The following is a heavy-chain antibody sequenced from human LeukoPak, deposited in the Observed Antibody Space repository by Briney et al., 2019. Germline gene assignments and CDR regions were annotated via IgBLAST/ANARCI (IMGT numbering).Heavy chain of an antibody. D-gene: IGHD2-21*01. CDR1: GGSFSGYY. J-gene: IGHJ4*02. CDR3: ARGRALFD. V-gene: IGHV4-34*01. Sequence: SETLSLTCAVHGGSFSGYYWSWIRQPPGKGLEWIGEISTNYNPSLKSRVTISVDTSENQFSLKLSSVTAADTAVYYCARGRALFDWGQGTLVTVSS. CDR2: IST.